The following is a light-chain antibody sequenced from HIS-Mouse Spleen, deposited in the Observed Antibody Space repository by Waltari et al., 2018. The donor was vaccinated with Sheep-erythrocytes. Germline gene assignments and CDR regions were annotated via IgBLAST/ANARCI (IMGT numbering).Light chain of an antibody. CDR2: KAS. CDR1: QSISSG. Sequence: DIQMTQSPSTLSASVGDRVTITCRASQSISSGLAWYQQKPGKAPKLLIYKASSLESGVPSRFSGSGSGTEFTHTISSLQPDDFATYYCQQYNSYSWTFGQGTKVEIK. J-gene: IGKJ1*01. V-gene: IGKV1-5*03. CDR3: QQYNSYSWT.